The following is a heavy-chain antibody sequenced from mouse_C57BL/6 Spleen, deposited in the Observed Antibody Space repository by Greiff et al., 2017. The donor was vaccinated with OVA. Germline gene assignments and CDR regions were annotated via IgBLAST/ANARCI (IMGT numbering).Heavy chain of an antibody. J-gene: IGHJ3*01. Sequence: EVQLQQSGTVLARPGASVKMSCKTSGYTFTSYWMHWVKQRPGQGLEWIGAIYPGNSDTSYNQKFKGKAKLPAVTAASTAYMELSSLTNEDSAVYYCTRSTGDYGNYEDWGQGTLVTVSA. CDR2: IYPGNSDT. CDR3: TRSTGDYGNYED. D-gene: IGHD2-1*01. CDR1: GYTFTSYW. V-gene: IGHV1-5*01.